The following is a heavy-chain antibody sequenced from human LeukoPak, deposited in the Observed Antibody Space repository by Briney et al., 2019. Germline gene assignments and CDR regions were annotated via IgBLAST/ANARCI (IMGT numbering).Heavy chain of an antibody. Sequence: PSETLSLTCTVSGGSISSGSYCWGWIPHPPGKGLEWIGSIFNSGSTYYTPSLKSRVTISVDTSKNQFSLKLSSVTAADTAVYYCARVPRNCSSTSCYESTKPNWFDPWGQGTLVTVSS. J-gene: IGHJ5*02. V-gene: IGHV4-39*07. CDR2: IFNSGST. D-gene: IGHD2-2*01. CDR3: ARVPRNCSSTSCYESTKPNWFDP. CDR1: GGSISSGSYC.